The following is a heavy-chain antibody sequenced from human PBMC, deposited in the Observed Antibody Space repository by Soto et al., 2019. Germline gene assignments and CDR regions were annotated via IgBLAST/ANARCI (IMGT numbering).Heavy chain of an antibody. CDR2: IDNSGST. CDR1: GGSINSGGYS. D-gene: IGHD3-22*01. Sequence: SSEILSLTCTVSGGSINSGGYSWSWIRQPPGKGPEWIGYIDNSGSTYYNPSLKSRVTIPLDRSKNHFSLKLSSVTAADTAVFYCARAKDYYDSSGFPHRSFDYWGQGTLVTVSS. J-gene: IGHJ4*02. CDR3: ARAKDYYDSSGFPHRSFDY. V-gene: IGHV4-30-2*01.